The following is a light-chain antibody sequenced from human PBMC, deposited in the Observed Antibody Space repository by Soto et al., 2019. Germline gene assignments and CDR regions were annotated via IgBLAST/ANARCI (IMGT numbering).Light chain of an antibody. V-gene: IGKV3-20*01. CDR2: GAS. Sequence: EIVLTQSPGTLSLSPGERATLSCRASQSVSSSYLAWYQQKPGQAPRLVIYGASTRATGIPDRFSGSGSGTDFTLTISRLEPEDFAVYYCQQYGSSLLFGRGTKVEIK. J-gene: IGKJ4*01. CDR3: QQYGSSLL. CDR1: QSVSSSY.